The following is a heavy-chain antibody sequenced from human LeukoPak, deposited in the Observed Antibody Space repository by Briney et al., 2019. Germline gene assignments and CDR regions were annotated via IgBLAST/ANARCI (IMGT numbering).Heavy chain of an antibody. J-gene: IGHJ3*02. V-gene: IGHV1-18*01. CDR2: ISAYNGNT. CDR3: ARVYWNYGAFDI. CDR1: GYTFTSYG. Sequence: ASVQVSCKASGYTFTSYGISWVRQAPGQGLEWMGWISAYNGNTNYAQKLQGRVTMTTDTSTSTAYMELRSLRSDDTAVYYCARVYWNYGAFDIWGQGTMVTVSS. D-gene: IGHD1-7*01.